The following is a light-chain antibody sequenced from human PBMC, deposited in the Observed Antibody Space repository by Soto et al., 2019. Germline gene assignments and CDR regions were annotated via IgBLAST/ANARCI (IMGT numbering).Light chain of an antibody. CDR3: QQRYNWIT. V-gene: IGKV3-11*01. Sequence: IVLTQSPATLSLSPGERATLSCRASQSVSSYLAWYQQKAGQAPRLLIYDTSNRATGIPARFSGSGSGTDFTLTISSLEPEDFAVYYCQQRYNWITFGQGTRLEIK. J-gene: IGKJ5*01. CDR1: QSVSSY. CDR2: DTS.